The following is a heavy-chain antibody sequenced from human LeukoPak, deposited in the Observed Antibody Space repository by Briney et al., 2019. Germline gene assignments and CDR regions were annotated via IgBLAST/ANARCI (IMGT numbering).Heavy chain of an antibody. CDR2: IYYSGST. CDR3: ARSLGYCSSTSCPNWFDP. CDR1: GGSISSYY. V-gene: IGHV4-59*01. Sequence: ASETLSLTCTVSGGSISSYYWSWIRQPPGKGLEWVGYIYYSGSTNYNPSLKRRVTISVDTSKNQFSLKLSSVTAADTAVYYCARSLGYCSSTSCPNWFDPWGQGTLVTVSS. J-gene: IGHJ5*02. D-gene: IGHD2-2*01.